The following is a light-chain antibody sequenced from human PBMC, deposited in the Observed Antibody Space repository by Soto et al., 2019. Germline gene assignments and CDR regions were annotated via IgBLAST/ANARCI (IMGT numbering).Light chain of an antibody. Sequence: DIVMTQSPDSLAVSLGERATINCKSSQSVIYSANNKNCLAWYQQKPGQPPKLLIYWASTRESGVPDRFSGSGSGTDFTLTISSLQAEDVAVYYCQQYLAIPRTF. CDR1: QSVIYSANNKNC. CDR2: WAS. CDR3: QQYLAIPRT. V-gene: IGKV4-1*01. J-gene: IGKJ1*01.